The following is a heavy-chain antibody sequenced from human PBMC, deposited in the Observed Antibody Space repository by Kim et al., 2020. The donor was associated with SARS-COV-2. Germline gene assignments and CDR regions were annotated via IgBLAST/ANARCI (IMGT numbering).Heavy chain of an antibody. V-gene: IGHV3-30*04. D-gene: IGHD5-18*01. CDR2: ISYDGSNK. J-gene: IGHJ4*02. CDR3: ARDKDSYGYGGYFDY. CDR1: GFTFSSYA. Sequence: GSLRLSCAASGFTFSSYAMHWVRQAPGKGLEWVAVISYDGSNKYYADSVKGRFTISRDNSKNTLYLQMNSLRAEDTAVYYCARDKDSYGYGGYFDYWGQGTLVTVSS.